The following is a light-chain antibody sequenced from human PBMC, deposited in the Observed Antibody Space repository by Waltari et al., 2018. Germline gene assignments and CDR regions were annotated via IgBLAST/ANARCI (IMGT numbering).Light chain of an antibody. CDR3: ATWDDSLSGPRV. V-gene: IGLV1-47*01. CDR1: TSHIGRNY. J-gene: IGLJ3*02. CDR2: RNN. Sequence: QSVLTQPPSASATPGQRVTTSCSVSTSHIGRNYVSWYQQLPETAPKLLIYRNNHRPSGGPARFSGSKSGASASLAISGLRSGDEADYFCATWDDSLSGPRVFGGGTRLTV.